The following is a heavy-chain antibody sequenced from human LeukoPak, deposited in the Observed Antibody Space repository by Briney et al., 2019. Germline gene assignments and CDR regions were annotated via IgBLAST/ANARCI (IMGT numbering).Heavy chain of an antibody. J-gene: IGHJ4*02. D-gene: IGHD4-23*01. V-gene: IGHV3-21*01. Sequence: GGSLRLSYAASGFTFSSYSMNWVRQAPGKGLEWVSSISSSSSYIYYADSVKGRFTISRDNAKNSLYLQMNSLRAEDTAVYYCARLGGNSINFDYWGQGTLVTVSS. CDR3: ARLGGNSINFDY. CDR2: ISSSSSYI. CDR1: GFTFSSYS.